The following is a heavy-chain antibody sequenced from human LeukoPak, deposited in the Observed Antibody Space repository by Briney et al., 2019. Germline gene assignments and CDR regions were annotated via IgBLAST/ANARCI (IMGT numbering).Heavy chain of an antibody. CDR2: ISGGDNTI. CDR3: AREGYNDYGTRYFDY. D-gene: IGHD4-17*01. Sequence: PGGSLRLSCAASGFTFSAYSMNWVRQAPGKGLEWVSYISGGDNTIYYADSVKGRFTISRDNANGLLYLQMSSLGDEDTAIYYCAREGYNDYGTRYFDYWGQGTLVTVPS. CDR1: GFTFSAYS. V-gene: IGHV3-48*02. J-gene: IGHJ4*02.